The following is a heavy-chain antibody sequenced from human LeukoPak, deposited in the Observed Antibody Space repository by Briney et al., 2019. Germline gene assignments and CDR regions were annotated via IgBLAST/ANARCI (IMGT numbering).Heavy chain of an antibody. CDR1: GYTFTGYY. CDR2: INPNSGGT. D-gene: IGHD2-21*02. V-gene: IGHV1-2*02. J-gene: IGHJ5*02. Sequence: GASVKVSCKASGYTFTGYYMHWVRQAPGQGLEWMGWINPNSGGTNYAQKFQGRVTMTRDTSISTAYMELSRLRSDDTAVYYCARARCGGDCYKSWFDPWGQGTLVTGSS. CDR3: ARARCGGDCYKSWFDP.